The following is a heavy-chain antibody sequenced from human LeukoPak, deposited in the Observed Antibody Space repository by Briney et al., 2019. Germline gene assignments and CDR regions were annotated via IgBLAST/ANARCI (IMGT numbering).Heavy chain of an antibody. Sequence: SQTLSLTCTVSGGSISSGSYYWSWLRQPAGKGLEWIGRIYTSGSTNYNPSLKSRVTISVDTSKNQFSLKLSSVTAADTAVYYCARGSVEFDYWGQGTLVTVSS. CDR1: GGSISSGSYY. D-gene: IGHD5/OR15-5a*01. CDR2: IYTSGST. J-gene: IGHJ4*02. V-gene: IGHV4-61*02. CDR3: ARGSVEFDY.